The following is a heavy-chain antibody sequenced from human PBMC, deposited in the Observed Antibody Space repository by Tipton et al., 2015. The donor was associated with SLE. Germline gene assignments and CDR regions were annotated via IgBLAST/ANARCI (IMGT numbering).Heavy chain of an antibody. CDR1: GGSISSSSYY. D-gene: IGHD6-13*01. Sequence: TLSLTCTVSGGSISSSSYYWGWIRQPPGKGLEWIGSIYYSGSTYYTPSLKSRVSISVDTSKNQFSLRLHSGTAADTAVFYCARHGWQQLDGDGFDFWGQGTLVTVSS. J-gene: IGHJ4*02. V-gene: IGHV4-39*01. CDR2: IYYSGST. CDR3: ARHGWQQLDGDGFDF.